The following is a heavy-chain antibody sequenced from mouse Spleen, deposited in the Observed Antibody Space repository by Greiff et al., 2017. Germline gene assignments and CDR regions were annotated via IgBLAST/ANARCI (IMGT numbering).Heavy chain of an antibody. V-gene: IGHV1-80*01. CDR3: ARDDYDEEFAY. CDR1: GYAFSSYW. CDR2: IYPGDGDT. J-gene: IGHJ3*01. Sequence: QVQLQQSGAELVRPGSSVKISCKASGYAFSSYWMNWVKQRPGQGLEWIGQIYPGDGDTNYNGKFKGKATLTADKSSSTAYMQLSSLTSEDSAVYFCARDDYDEEFAYWGQGTLVTVSA. D-gene: IGHD2-4*01.